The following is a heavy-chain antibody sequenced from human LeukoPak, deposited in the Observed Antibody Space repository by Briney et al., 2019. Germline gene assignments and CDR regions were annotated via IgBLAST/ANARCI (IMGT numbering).Heavy chain of an antibody. J-gene: IGHJ6*02. Sequence: GGSLRLSCGASGFTFSSFWMHWVRQAPGKGLVWVSRINSDGSSTSYADSVKGRFTISGDNAKNMLYLQMNSPRAEDTAVYYCAPHLSVVVPGAQYGMDVWGQGTTVTVSS. D-gene: IGHD2-2*01. V-gene: IGHV3-74*01. CDR3: APHLSVVVPGAQYGMDV. CDR1: GFTFSSFW. CDR2: INSDGSST.